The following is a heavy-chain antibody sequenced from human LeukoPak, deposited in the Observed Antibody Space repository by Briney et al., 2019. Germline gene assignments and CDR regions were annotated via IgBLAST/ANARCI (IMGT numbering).Heavy chain of an antibody. V-gene: IGHV4-59*01. CDR2: IYYSGDT. J-gene: IGHJ4*02. D-gene: IGHD1-26*01. Sequence: KSSETLSLTCAVSGGSISSSYWSWIRQLPGNGLEWIGYIYYSGDTNYNPSLESRVTISADTSKNQFSLELTSLTAADTAMYYCTGGPSGSYGQTLYWGQGTLVTVSS. CDR1: GGSISSSY. CDR3: TGGPSGSYGQTLY.